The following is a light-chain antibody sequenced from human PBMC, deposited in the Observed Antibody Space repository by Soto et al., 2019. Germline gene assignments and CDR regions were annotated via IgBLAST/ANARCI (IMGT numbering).Light chain of an antibody. CDR1: SSDVGGYNY. CDR2: DVS. Sequence: QSVLTQPRSVSGSPGQSVTISCTGTSSDVGGYNYVSWYQQNPGKAPKLMIYDVSKRPSGVPDRFSGSKSGNTASLTISGLQAEDEADYYFCTYAGSYTSLGFGTGTKVTVL. J-gene: IGLJ1*01. V-gene: IGLV2-11*01. CDR3: CTYAGSYTSLG.